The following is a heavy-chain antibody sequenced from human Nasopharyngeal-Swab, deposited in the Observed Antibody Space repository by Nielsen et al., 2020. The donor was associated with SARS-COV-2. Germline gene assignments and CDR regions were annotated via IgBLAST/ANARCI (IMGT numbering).Heavy chain of an antibody. CDR3: VRVTFANYGLDY. J-gene: IGHJ4*02. Sequence: GGSLRLSCAASGFSFNVFGMNWVRQAPGKGLEWVSSISHTGRSIFYADSVKGRFTISRDNAMNSVYLQMSGLRAEDTALYYCVRVTFANYGLDYWGQGTPVTVSS. D-gene: IGHD2/OR15-2a*01. V-gene: IGHV3-21*01. CDR1: GFSFNVFG. CDR2: ISHTGRSI.